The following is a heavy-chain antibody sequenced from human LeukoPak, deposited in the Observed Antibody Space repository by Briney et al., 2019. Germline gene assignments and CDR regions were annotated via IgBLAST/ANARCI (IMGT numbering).Heavy chain of an antibody. J-gene: IGHJ4*02. D-gene: IGHD5-12*01. V-gene: IGHV4-59*01. Sequence: KTSETLSLTCTVYAGSISSYYWGWLRQPPGKGLEWFGYTYDSGSTNYNPSLKGRVTISGDTSKNQFSLKLSSVTAADTAVYYCSRVEEWLRLDYWGQGTLVTVSS. CDR3: SRVEEWLRLDY. CDR2: TYDSGST. CDR1: AGSISSYY.